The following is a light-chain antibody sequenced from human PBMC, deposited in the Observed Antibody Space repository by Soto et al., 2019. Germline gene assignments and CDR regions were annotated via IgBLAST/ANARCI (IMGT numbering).Light chain of an antibody. CDR1: QSVSSSY. Sequence: EIVLTQSPGTLSLSPGERATLSCRASQSVSSSYLAWYQQKPGQAPRLLIYGASSRATGIPDSFSGSGSGTDFTLTISRLEPEYFAVYYCQQYGSSPLFTFGPGTKVDIK. J-gene: IGKJ3*01. V-gene: IGKV3-20*01. CDR3: QQYGSSPLFT. CDR2: GAS.